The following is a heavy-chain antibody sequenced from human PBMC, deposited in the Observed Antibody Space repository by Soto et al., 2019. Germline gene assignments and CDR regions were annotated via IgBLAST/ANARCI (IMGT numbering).Heavy chain of an antibody. V-gene: IGHV1-8*01. CDR1: GYTFTSYD. D-gene: IGHD2-15*01. J-gene: IGHJ4*02. Sequence: GASVKVSCKASGYTFTSYDINWVRQATGQGLERMGWMNPNSGNTGYAQKFQGRVTMTRNTSISTAYMELSSLRSEDTAVYYCARVGPRYCSGGSCYSGSDWGQGTLVTVSS. CDR2: MNPNSGNT. CDR3: ARVGPRYCSGGSCYSGSD.